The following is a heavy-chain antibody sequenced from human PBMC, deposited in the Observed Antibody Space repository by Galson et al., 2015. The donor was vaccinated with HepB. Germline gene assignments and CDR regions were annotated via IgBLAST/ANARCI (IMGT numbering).Heavy chain of an antibody. CDR2: ISYDGSDR. J-gene: IGHJ6*02. CDR1: GFIFRSYA. CDR3: ARREQWPAGRYGMDV. Sequence: SLRLSCAASGFIFRSYAIHWVRQTPGKGLEWVALISYDGSDRYYVDSEKGRFTISRDNSKNTLYLQMNSLRPEDTAVYYCARREQWPAGRYGMDVWGQGTTVTASS. D-gene: IGHD6-19*01. V-gene: IGHV3-30*04.